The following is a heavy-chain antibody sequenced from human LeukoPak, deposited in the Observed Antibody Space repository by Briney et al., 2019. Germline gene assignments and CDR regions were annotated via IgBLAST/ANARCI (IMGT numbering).Heavy chain of an antibody. Sequence: GGSLRLSCAASGFTVSSNYMSWVRQAPGKGLEWVSVIYSGGSTYYADSVKGRFTISRDNSKNTLYLQMNSLRAEDTAVYYCARGSYDSSRYYYSGYWGQGTLVTVSS. J-gene: IGHJ4*02. V-gene: IGHV3-66*01. CDR1: GFTVSSNY. CDR2: IYSGGST. D-gene: IGHD3-22*01. CDR3: ARGSYDSSRYYYSGY.